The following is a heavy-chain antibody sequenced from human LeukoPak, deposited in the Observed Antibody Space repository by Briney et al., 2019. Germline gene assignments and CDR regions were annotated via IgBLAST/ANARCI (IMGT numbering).Heavy chain of an antibody. CDR2: INHSGST. J-gene: IGHJ4*02. V-gene: IGHV4-30-2*01. CDR1: GGFISSGGYS. Sequence: SETLSLTCAVSGGFISSGGYSWSWTRQPPGKGLEWIGEINHSGSTNYNPSLKSRVTISVDTSKNQFSLKLSSVTAADTAVYYCARVARSRYYYDSSGYSYFDYWGQGTLVTVSS. CDR3: ARVARSRYYYDSSGYSYFDY. D-gene: IGHD3-22*01.